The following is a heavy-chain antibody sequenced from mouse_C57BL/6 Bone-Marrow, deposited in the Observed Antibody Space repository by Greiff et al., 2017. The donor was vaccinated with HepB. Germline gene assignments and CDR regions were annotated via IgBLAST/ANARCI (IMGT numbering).Heavy chain of an antibody. CDR2: ISSGSSTI. CDR1: GFTFSDYG. J-gene: IGHJ3*01. Sequence: VQLKESGGGLVKPGGSLKLSCAASGFTFSDYGMHWVRQAPEKGLEWVAYISSGSSTIYYADTVKGRFTISRDNAKNTLFLQMTSLRSEDTAMYYCAHYGLFAYWGQGTLVTVSA. V-gene: IGHV5-17*01. CDR3: AHYGLFAY. D-gene: IGHD1-1*01.